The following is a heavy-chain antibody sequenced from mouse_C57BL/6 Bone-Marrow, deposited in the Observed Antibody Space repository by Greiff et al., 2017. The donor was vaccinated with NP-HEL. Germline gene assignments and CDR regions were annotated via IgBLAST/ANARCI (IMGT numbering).Heavy chain of an antibody. CDR1: GYSFTGYY. CDR2: INPSTGGT. D-gene: IGHD3-2*02. Sequence: EVMLVESGPELVKPGASVKISCKASGYSFTGYYMNWVKQSPEKSLEWIGEINPSTGGTTYNQKFKAKATLTVDKSSSTAYMQLKSLTSEDSAVYYCARFQLRLLMDYWGQGTSVTVSS. CDR3: ARFQLRLLMDY. J-gene: IGHJ4*01. V-gene: IGHV1-42*01.